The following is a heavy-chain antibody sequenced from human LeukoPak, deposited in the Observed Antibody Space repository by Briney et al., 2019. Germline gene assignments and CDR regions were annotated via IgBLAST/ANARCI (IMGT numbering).Heavy chain of an antibody. CDR3: AKEAGQDYGALDAFDV. D-gene: IGHD4-17*01. J-gene: IGHJ3*01. CDR1: GFTFSDYY. V-gene: IGHV3-69-1*01. CDR2: IGGSSSSL. Sequence: GGSLSLSCAASGFTFSDYYMNWVRQAPGKGLEWVSSIGGSSSSLYYAESVKGRFTISRDNARNSLYLQMNSLRADDTAVYYCAKEAGQDYGALDAFDVWGQGTMVTVSS.